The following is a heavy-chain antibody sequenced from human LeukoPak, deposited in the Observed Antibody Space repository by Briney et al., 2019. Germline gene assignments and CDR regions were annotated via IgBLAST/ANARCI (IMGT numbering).Heavy chain of an antibody. CDR2: ISYDGSSK. CDR1: GITLRSYG. Sequence: GGSLRLSCAASGITLRSYGMHWVRQAPGKGLEWVAVISYDGSSKYYADSVKGRFTISRDNSENTLFLQMNSLRAEDTAVYYCARDKIVGATYFDYWGQGTLVTVSS. D-gene: IGHD1-26*01. J-gene: IGHJ4*02. CDR3: ARDKIVGATYFDY. V-gene: IGHV3-30*03.